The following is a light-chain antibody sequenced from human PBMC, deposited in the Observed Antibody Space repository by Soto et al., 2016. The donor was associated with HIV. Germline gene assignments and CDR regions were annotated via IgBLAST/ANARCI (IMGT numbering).Light chain of an antibody. CDR3: HVWDTSDVI. CDR2: DDT. V-gene: IGLV3-21*02. CDR1: NIGAKA. Sequence: SYELTQPPSVSVAPGETAIITCGGNNIGAKAVHWYQQEPGQAPVLVVFDDTDRPSGIPERFSAANSGNTATLSISRVEAGDEADYYCHVWDTSDVIFGGGTKLTVL. J-gene: IGLJ2*01.